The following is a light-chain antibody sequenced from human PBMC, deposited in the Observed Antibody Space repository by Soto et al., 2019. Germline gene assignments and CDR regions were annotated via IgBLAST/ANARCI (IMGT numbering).Light chain of an antibody. CDR3: QQYNNWPRT. Sequence: EIVLTQSPATLSLSPGERATLSCRASQSVSSYLAWYQQKPGQAPRLLIYGAYTRATGILARFSGSGSGTEFTLTISSLQSEDFAVYYCQQYNNWPRTFGQGTKVDIK. J-gene: IGKJ1*01. CDR2: GAY. V-gene: IGKV3-15*01. CDR1: QSVSSY.